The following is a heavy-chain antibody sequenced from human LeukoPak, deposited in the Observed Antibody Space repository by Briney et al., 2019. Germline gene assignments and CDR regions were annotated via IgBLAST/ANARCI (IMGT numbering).Heavy chain of an antibody. CDR2: IYYSGST. CDR3: ARGAAAGTNIDY. V-gene: IGHV4-59*08. D-gene: IGHD6-13*01. CDR1: GGPISSYY. Sequence: SETLSLTCTVSGGPISSYYWSWIRQPPGKGLEWIGYIYYSGSTNYNPSLKSRVTISVDTSKNQFSLKLSSVTAADTAVYYCARGAAAGTNIDYWGQGTLVTVSS. J-gene: IGHJ4*02.